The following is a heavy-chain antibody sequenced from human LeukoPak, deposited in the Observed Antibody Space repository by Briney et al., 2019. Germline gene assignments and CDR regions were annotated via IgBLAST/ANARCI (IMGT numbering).Heavy chain of an antibody. Sequence: GESLKISCKGSGYSFSIYWIGWVRQMPGKGLEWMGIIFPGDSDTRYSPSFQGQVTISADKSINTAYLQWSSLKASDTAMYYCARQDGDGLYYFDYWGQGTLVTVSS. CDR3: ARQDGDGLYYFDY. J-gene: IGHJ4*02. D-gene: IGHD5-24*01. CDR2: IFPGDSDT. V-gene: IGHV5-51*01. CDR1: GYSFSIYW.